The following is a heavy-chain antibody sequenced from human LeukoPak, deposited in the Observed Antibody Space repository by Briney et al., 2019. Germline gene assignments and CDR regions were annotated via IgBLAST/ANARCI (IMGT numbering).Heavy chain of an antibody. CDR1: GYTFTGYY. V-gene: IGHV1-2*06. J-gene: IGHJ4*02. CDR2: INPNSGGT. Sequence: ASVKVSCKASGYTFTGYYMHWVRQAPGQGLEWMGRINPNSGGTSYAQKFQGRVTMTRDTSINTAYMDLSRLRSDDTAVYYCARGRNSVYYFNVVAPSYFDYWGQGTLVTVSS. D-gene: IGHD3-22*01. CDR3: ARGRNSVYYFNVVAPSYFDY.